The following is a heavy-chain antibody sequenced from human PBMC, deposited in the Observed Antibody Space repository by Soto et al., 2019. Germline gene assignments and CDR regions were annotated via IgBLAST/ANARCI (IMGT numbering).Heavy chain of an antibody. CDR1: GGSISSGDYY. CDR3: ARGIAAALVMTYYYYGMDV. D-gene: IGHD6-13*01. V-gene: IGHV4-30-4*01. J-gene: IGHJ6*02. Sequence: QVQLQESGPGLVKPSQTLSLTCTVSGGSISSGDYYWSWIRQPPGNGLEWIGYIYYSGSTSYNPSHKGRVTRSVDTSKNQFSLKLSSVTAADTAVYYCARGIAAALVMTYYYYGMDVWGQGTTVTVSS. CDR2: IYYSGST.